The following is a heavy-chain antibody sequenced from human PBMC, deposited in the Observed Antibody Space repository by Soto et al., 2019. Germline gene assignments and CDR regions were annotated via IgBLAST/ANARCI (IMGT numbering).Heavy chain of an antibody. V-gene: IGHV4-31*03. D-gene: IGHD5-12*01. Sequence: TLSLTCTVSGGSIRSGGYYWSWIRQHPGKGLEWIGYIYYSGSTNYNPSLKSRVSISVDTSKNQFSLRLSSVTAADTAVYYCARVDPTHDAFDIWGPRTMVTVSS. CDR2: IYYSGST. CDR3: ARVDPTHDAFDI. CDR1: GGSIRSGGYY. J-gene: IGHJ3*02.